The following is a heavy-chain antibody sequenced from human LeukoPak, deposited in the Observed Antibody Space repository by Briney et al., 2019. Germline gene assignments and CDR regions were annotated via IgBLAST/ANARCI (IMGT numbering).Heavy chain of an antibody. V-gene: IGHV1-46*03. J-gene: IGHJ2*01. CDR2: INPSGGST. Sequence: ASVKVSXKASGYTFTSYYMHWVRQAPGQGLEWMGIINPSGGSTSYAQKFQGRVTMTRDTSTSTVYMELSSLRSEDTAVYYCARETAGNWYFDLWGRGTLVTVSS. D-gene: IGHD1-14*01. CDR1: GYTFTSYY. CDR3: ARETAGNWYFDL.